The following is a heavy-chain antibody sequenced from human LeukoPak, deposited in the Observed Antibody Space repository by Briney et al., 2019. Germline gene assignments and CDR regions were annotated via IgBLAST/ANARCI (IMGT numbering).Heavy chain of an antibody. J-gene: IGHJ4*02. CDR3: TRTRGPSYGSSWFDY. D-gene: IGHD6-13*01. CDR1: GFSFSSYA. Sequence: PGGSLRLSCAASGFSFSSYAMSWVRQAPGKGLEWVSTMSSSSTYVYYADSVKGRLTISRDNAKTSLYLQMNSLRAEDTAVYYCTRTRGPSYGSSWFDYWGQGALVTVSS. V-gene: IGHV3-21*01. CDR2: MSSSSTYV.